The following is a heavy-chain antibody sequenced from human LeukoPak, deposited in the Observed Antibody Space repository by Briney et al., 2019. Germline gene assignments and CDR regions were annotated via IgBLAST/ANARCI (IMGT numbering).Heavy chain of an antibody. CDR2: IYYSGST. J-gene: IGHJ5*02. CDR3: ARLDSSSSLGNWFDP. V-gene: IGHV4-59*08. D-gene: IGHD6-6*01. Sequence: SETLSLTCTVSGGSISSYYWSWIRQPPGKGLEWIGYIYYSGSTNYIPSLKSRVTISVDTSKNQFSLKLSSVTAADTAVYYCARLDSSSSLGNWFDPWGQGTLVTVSS. CDR1: GGSISSYY.